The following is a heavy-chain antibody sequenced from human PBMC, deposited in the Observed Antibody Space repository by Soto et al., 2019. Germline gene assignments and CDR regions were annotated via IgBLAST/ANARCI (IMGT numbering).Heavy chain of an antibody. J-gene: IGHJ6*02. D-gene: IGHD6-13*01. CDR1: GFTLDDYT. V-gene: IGHV3-43*01. Sequence: GGSLRLSCAASGFTLDDYTMHGVRQAPGKGLEWDCLSSWGGGSTDYADSVKGRFTISRDNSKNSLYLQMNSLRAEDTAFYYCAKDLGYSSIIYYYYGMDVWGQGTTVTVSS. CDR3: AKDLGYSSIIYYYYGMDV. CDR2: SSWGGGST.